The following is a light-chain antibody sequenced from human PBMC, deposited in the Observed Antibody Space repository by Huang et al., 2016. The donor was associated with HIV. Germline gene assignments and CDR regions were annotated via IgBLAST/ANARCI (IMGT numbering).Light chain of an antibody. CDR2: TAS. CDR1: QDIGND. V-gene: IGKV1-6*01. CDR3: LQDYTYPWT. J-gene: IGKJ1*01. Sequence: AIQMTQSPASLSASVGDRVTITCRASQDIGNDLGWYQQRLGKAPKLLVSTASHLQSRVPSRFSGSGSGTHFTLTISGLQPEDFATYYCLQDYTYPWTFGQGTKVEI.